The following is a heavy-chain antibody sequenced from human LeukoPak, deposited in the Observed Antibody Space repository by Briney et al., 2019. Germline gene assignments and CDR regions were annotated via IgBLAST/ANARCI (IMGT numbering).Heavy chain of an antibody. Sequence: ASVKVSCKASGYTFTNYGISWVRQAPGQGLEWMGWISAYNGNTNYAQKLQGRVTMTTDTSTSIVYMELRSLRSDDTAVYYCARDQSWYSSGWYSPKRIYFDYWGQGTLVTVSS. V-gene: IGHV1-18*01. J-gene: IGHJ4*02. CDR3: ARDQSWYSSGWYSPKRIYFDY. CDR2: ISAYNGNT. D-gene: IGHD6-19*01. CDR1: GYTFTNYG.